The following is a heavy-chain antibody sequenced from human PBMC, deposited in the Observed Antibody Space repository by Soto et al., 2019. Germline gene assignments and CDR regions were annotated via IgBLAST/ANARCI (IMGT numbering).Heavy chain of an antibody. V-gene: IGHV4-34*01. Sequence: SETLSLTCAVYGGSFSGYYWSWIRQPPGKGLEWIGEINHSGSTNYNPSLKSRVTISVDTSKNQFSLKLSSVTAADTAVYYCARQLQWLVAWFDPWGQGTLVTVSS. D-gene: IGHD6-19*01. J-gene: IGHJ5*02. CDR3: ARQLQWLVAWFDP. CDR1: GGSFSGYY. CDR2: INHSGST.